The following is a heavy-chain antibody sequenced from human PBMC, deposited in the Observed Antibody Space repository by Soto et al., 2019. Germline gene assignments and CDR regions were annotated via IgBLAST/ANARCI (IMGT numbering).Heavy chain of an antibody. CDR2: ITYDGSFQ. CDR3: AKDRVGGTFYTPLAF. D-gene: IGHD1-7*01. J-gene: IGHJ1*01. Sequence: QVQLVESGGGVVQPGGSLRLSCQASGFNFDNYGMHWVRQAPGKAREWVAVITYDGSFQYYADSVKGRFTISRDNSKNTLSLHLNTLKPEDTAVYHCAKDRVGGTFYTPLAFWGQCTLVTVSS. V-gene: IGHV3-30*18. CDR1: GFNFDNYG.